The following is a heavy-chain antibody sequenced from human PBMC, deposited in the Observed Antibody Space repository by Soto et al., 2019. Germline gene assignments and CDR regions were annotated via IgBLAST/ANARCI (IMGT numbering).Heavy chain of an antibody. V-gene: IGHV1-18*01. Sequence: ASVKVSCKTSGYTFSNYGITWVRQAPGQPLEWLGWISLYSDGTNYAQKFQGRVSMTTDTSTTTAYMELRSLRTDDTAVYYCARVVPGAEAWFGPWGQGTLVTVSS. CDR2: ISLYSDGT. CDR3: ARVVPGAEAWFGP. CDR1: GYTFSNYG. J-gene: IGHJ5*02. D-gene: IGHD2-2*01.